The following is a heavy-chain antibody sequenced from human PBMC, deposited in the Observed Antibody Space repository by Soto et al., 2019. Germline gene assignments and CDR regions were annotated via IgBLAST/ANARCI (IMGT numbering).Heavy chain of an antibody. D-gene: IGHD4-4*01. Sequence: SVQVSCKASGGTFSSYAISWVRQAPGQGLEWMGGIIPIFGTANYAQKFQGRVTITADKSTSTAYMELSSLRSEDTAVYYCAIPATTVTTRYYYYYGMDVWGQGTTVTVCS. CDR1: GGTFSSYA. CDR2: IIPIFGTA. V-gene: IGHV1-69*06. J-gene: IGHJ6*02. CDR3: AIPATTVTTRYYYYYGMDV.